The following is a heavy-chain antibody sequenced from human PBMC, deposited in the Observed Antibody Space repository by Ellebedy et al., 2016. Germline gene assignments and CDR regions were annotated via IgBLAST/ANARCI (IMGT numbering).Heavy chain of an antibody. CDR1: GFTFGDYA. CDR3: TSTFYDYVWGSFIDY. V-gene: IGHV3-49*03. D-gene: IGHD3-16*01. Sequence: GESLKISCTASGFTFGDYAMSWFRQAPGKGLEWVGFIRSKAYGGTTEYAASVKGRFTISRDDSKSIAYLQMNSLKTEDTAVYYCTSTFYDYVWGSFIDYWGQGTLVTVSS. CDR2: IRSKAYGGTT. J-gene: IGHJ4*02.